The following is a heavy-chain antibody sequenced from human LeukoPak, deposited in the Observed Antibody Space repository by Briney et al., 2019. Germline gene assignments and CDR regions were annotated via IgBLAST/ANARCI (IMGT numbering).Heavy chain of an antibody. CDR1: GGSISSYY. V-gene: IGHV4-59*01. D-gene: IGHD2-15*01. CDR2: IYYSGST. Sequence: SETLSLTCTISGGSISSYYWSWIRQPPGKGLEWIGYIYYSGSTNYNPSLKSRVTISVDTSKNQFSLKLSSVTAADTAVYYCAREDCSGGSCYTKYTNHAFDIWGQGTMVTVSS. J-gene: IGHJ3*02. CDR3: AREDCSGGSCYTKYTNHAFDI.